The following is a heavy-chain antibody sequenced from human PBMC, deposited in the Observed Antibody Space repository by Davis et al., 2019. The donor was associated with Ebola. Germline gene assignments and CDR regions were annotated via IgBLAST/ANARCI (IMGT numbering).Heavy chain of an antibody. CDR3: ARAGTGGYYFDY. V-gene: IGHV3-9*01. CDR1: GFTFDDYA. D-gene: IGHD3-10*01. Sequence: GGSLRLSCAASGFTFDDYAMHWVRQAPGKGLEWVSGISWNSGSIGYADSVKGRFTISRDNAKNSLYLQMNSLRAEDTALYYCARAGTGGYYFDYWGQGTLVTVSS. CDR2: ISWNSGSI. J-gene: IGHJ4*02.